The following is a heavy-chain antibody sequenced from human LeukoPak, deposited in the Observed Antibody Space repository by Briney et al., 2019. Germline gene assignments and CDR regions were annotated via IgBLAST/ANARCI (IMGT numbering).Heavy chain of an antibody. D-gene: IGHD1-26*01. Sequence: SETLSLTCAVYGGSFSGYYWSWIRQPPGKGLEWIGKINHSGSTNYNPSLKSRVTISVDTSKNQFSLKLSSVTAADTAVYYCARVGNYWGQGTLVTVSS. CDR2: INHSGST. J-gene: IGHJ4*02. CDR1: GGSFSGYY. V-gene: IGHV4-34*01. CDR3: ARVGNY.